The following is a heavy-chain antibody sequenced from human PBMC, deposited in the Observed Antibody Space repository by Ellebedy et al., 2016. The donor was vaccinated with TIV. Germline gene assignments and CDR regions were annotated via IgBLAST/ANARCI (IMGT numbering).Heavy chain of an antibody. V-gene: IGHV5-10-1*01. CDR2: IDPEDSYT. Sequence: GESLKISCRDSGHSSSHWITWVRQMPGKGLEWMGRIDPEDSYTTYNPSFQGHVTMSADKSISTVYLQWTSLNASDTAMYYCARGTSSSYGADWGQGTLVTVSS. CDR1: GHSSSHW. D-gene: IGHD6-6*01. CDR3: ARGTSSSYGAD. J-gene: IGHJ4*02.